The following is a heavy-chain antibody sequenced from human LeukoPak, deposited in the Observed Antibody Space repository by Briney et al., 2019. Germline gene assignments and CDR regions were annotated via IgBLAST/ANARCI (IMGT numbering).Heavy chain of an antibody. CDR1: GFTFSNYW. J-gene: IGHJ5*02. Sequence: GGSLRLSCAASGFTFSNYWMSWVSQAPGKGLELVANIKHDGSEKYYVDSVKGRFTISRDNAKNSLYLQMNSLRAEDTAVYYCAGLRMNWFDPWGQGTLVTVSS. CDR3: AGLRMNWFDP. D-gene: IGHD2-8*01. CDR2: IKHDGSEK. V-gene: IGHV3-7*02.